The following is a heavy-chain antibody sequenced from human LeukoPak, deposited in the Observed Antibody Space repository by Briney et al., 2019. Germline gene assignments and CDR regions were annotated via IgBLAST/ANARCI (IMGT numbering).Heavy chain of an antibody. D-gene: IGHD5-18*01. V-gene: IGHV1-69*01. CDR3: ARGDTAIRYYYGMDV. J-gene: IGHJ6*04. CDR1: GGTFSSYA. Sequence: ASVKVSCKASGGTFSSYAISWVRQAPGQGLEWVGGIIPIFGTANYAQKFQGRVTITADESTSTAYMELSSLRSEDTAVYYCARGDTAIRYYYGMDVWGKGTTVTVSS. CDR2: IIPIFGTA.